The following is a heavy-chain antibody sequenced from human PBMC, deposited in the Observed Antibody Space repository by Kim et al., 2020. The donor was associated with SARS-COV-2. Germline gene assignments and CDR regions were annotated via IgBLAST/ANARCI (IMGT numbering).Heavy chain of an antibody. CDR3: ARDSECSGGSCYTFPMDV. CDR2: IYHSGST. J-gene: IGHJ6*02. V-gene: IGHV4-38-2*02. Sequence: PPGKGLEWIGSIYHSGSTYYNPSLKSRVTISVDTSKNQFSLKLSSVTAADTAVYYCARDSECSGGSCYTFPMDVWGQGTTVTVSS. D-gene: IGHD2-15*01.